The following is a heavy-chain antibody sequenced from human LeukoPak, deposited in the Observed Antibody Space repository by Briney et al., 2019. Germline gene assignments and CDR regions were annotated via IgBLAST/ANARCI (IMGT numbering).Heavy chain of an antibody. V-gene: IGHV3-7*01. CDR1: GFTFSTYW. CDR2: IKQDGSEK. D-gene: IGHD5-18*01. Sequence: GGSLRLSCAASGFTFSTYWMNWVRQAPGKGLEWVANIKQDGSEKYYVDSVKGRFTISRDNAKNSLYLQMNSLRAEDTAVYYCARDQGGLTSYGSSPLDYWGQGTLVTVSS. CDR3: ARDQGGLTSYGSSPLDY. J-gene: IGHJ4*02.